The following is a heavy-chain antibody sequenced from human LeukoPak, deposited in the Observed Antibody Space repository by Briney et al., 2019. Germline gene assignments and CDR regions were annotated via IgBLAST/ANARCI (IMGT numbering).Heavy chain of an antibody. V-gene: IGHV4-59*12. J-gene: IGHJ3*02. CDR1: GGSISSYY. CDR3: ARESDDYTWAHDI. Sequence: PSETLSLTCTVSGGSISSYYWSWIRQPPGKGLEWIGYIYYSGSTNYNPSLKSRVTISVDTSKNQFSLKLSSVTTADTAVYYCARESDDYTWAHDIWGQGTMVTVSS. CDR2: IYYSGST. D-gene: IGHD5-24*01.